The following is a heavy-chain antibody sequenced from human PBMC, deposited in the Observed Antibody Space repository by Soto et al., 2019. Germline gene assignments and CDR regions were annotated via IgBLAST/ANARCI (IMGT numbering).Heavy chain of an antibody. CDR1: GYTFTSYA. D-gene: IGHD1-26*01. CDR3: ARGGSYYGNAFDI. CDR2: INAGNGNT. J-gene: IGHJ3*02. V-gene: IGHV1-3*01. Sequence: ASVKVSCKASGYTFTSYAMHWVRQAPGQRLEWMGWINAGNGNTKYSQKFQGRVTITRDTSASTAYMELSSLRSGDTAVYYCARGGSYYGNAFDIWGQGTMVTVSS.